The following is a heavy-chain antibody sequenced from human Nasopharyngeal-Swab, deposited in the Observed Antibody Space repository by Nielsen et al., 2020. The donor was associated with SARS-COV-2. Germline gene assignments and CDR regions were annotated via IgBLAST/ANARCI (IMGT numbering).Heavy chain of an antibody. CDR1: GGTFSSYA. J-gene: IGHJ5*02. Sequence: SVKVSCKASGGTFSSYAISWVRQAPGPGLEWMGGIIPIFGTANYERKFQGRVTITADESTSKAYMELSSLRSEDTAVYYCARDPRSFNSGNNTSRWWFDPWGQGTLVTVSS. CDR3: ARDPRSFNSGNNTSRWWFDP. D-gene: IGHD1-26*01. V-gene: IGHV1-69*13. CDR2: IIPIFGTA.